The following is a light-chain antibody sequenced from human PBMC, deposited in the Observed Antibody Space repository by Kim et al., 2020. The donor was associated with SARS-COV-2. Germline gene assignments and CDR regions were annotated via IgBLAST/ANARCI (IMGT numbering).Light chain of an antibody. CDR2: EAS. J-gene: IGKJ2*01. V-gene: IGKV1-5*03. CDR3: QQYNGYHT. Sequence: LTASVGDSVTITCRASQSISRWLAWYQQKPGKAPKLLIYEASNLESGVPSRFSGSASGTEFTLTISRLQPDDFATYYCQQYNGYHTFGQGTKLEI. CDR1: QSISRW.